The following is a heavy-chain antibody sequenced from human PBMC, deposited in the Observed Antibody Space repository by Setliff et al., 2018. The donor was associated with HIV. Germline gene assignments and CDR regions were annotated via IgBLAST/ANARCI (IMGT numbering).Heavy chain of an antibody. J-gene: IGHJ5*01. D-gene: IGHD5-18*01. CDR1: GFTFSNYP. CDR2: ISHDGTYK. V-gene: IGHV3-30*14. Sequence: PGGSLRLSCAGSGFTFSNYPMHWVRQAPGKGLEWVALISHDGTYKYYADSVQGRFTISRDNSKNTLSLQMNSLRAEDTAVYYCARRGDATMAFSFDFWGQGSLVTVSS. CDR3: ARRGDATMAFSFDF.